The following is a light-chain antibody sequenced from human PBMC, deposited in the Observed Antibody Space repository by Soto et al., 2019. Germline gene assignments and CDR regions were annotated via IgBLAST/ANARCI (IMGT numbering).Light chain of an antibody. Sequence: EVVMTQSPATLSVSPGERVALSCRASQSVSSNLAWYQQKPGQAPRLLIFGASTRATGIPARFSGSGSGTEFTLTISSLQSEDFALYFCQQYNVWPGWTFGQGTKVDI. J-gene: IGKJ1*01. V-gene: IGKV3-15*01. CDR3: QQYNVWPGWT. CDR2: GAS. CDR1: QSVSSN.